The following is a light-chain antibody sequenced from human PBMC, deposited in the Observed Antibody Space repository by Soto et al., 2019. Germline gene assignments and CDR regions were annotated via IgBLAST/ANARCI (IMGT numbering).Light chain of an antibody. CDR1: QDISRF. CDR3: QQLNSSPFT. Sequence: IQLTQSPSSLSASVGDRVTITCRASQDISRFLAWYQQKAGKAPKLLIYGVSTLQSGVPSRFSGFGSGTDFTLTISSLPPEDFATYYCQQLNSSPFTFGPGTKVDNK. J-gene: IGKJ3*01. CDR2: GVS. V-gene: IGKV1-9*01.